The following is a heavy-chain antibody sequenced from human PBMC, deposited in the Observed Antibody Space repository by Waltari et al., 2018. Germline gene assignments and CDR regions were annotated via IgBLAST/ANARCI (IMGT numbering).Heavy chain of an antibody. CDR3: ARDAAKSQWLVSFDY. V-gene: IGHV4-39*07. CDR2: IYYSGST. J-gene: IGHJ4*02. CDR1: GGSISSSSYY. Sequence: QLQLQESGPGLVKPSETLSLTCTVSGGSISSSSYYWGWFRQPPGKGLEWIGSIYYSGSTYYNPSLKSRVTISVDTSKNQFSLKLSSVTAADTAVYYCARDAAKSQWLVSFDYWGQGTLVTVSS. D-gene: IGHD6-19*01.